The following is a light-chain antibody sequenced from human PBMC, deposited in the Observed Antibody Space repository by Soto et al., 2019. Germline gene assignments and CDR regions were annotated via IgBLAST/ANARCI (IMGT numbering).Light chain of an antibody. CDR1: QSIGRY. V-gene: IGKV1-39*01. J-gene: IGKJ4*01. CDR3: QQSYYTPLT. CDR2: AAS. Sequence: DIQMTQYQSSLSASVGDRFTITCRGSQSIGRYLNWSQQTPGRAPKFLISAASSLQSGVPSRFSGSGSGTDFTLTISSLQPEDFATYYCQQSYYTPLTFGGGTKVDIK.